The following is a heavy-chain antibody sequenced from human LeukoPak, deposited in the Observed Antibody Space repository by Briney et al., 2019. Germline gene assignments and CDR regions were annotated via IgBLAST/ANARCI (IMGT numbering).Heavy chain of an antibody. D-gene: IGHD3-10*01. V-gene: IGHV4-39*07. J-gene: IGHJ4*02. Sequence: ASETLSLTCTVSGGSISSGNYYWGWIRQPPGKGLEWIGSISHSGSTYYNASLKSRVRISVDTSKNQFSLKLSSVTAADTAVYYCARGLWFGDENPPYFDYWGQGILVTVSS. CDR1: GGSISSGNYY. CDR2: ISHSGST. CDR3: ARGLWFGDENPPYFDY.